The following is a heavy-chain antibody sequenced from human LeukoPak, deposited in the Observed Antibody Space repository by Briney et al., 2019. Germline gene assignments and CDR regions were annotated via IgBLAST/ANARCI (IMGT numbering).Heavy chain of an antibody. CDR3: ARKQHLEPSSYYYYYMDV. V-gene: IGHV4-59*01. CDR1: GGSISSYY. CDR2: IYYNGST. Sequence: SETLSLTCTVSGGSISSYYWSWIRQPPGKGLEWIGYIYYNGSTNYNPSLKSRVTISVDTSKNQFSLKLSSVTTADTAVYYCARKQHLEPSSYYYYYMDVWGKGTTVTVS. D-gene: IGHD6-13*01. J-gene: IGHJ6*03.